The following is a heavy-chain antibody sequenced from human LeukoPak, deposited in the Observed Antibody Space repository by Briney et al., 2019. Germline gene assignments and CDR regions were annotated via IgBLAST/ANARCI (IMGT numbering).Heavy chain of an antibody. J-gene: IGHJ4*02. D-gene: IGHD3-22*01. CDR2: IYHSGST. V-gene: IGHV4-30-2*01. CDR1: GGSISSGGYS. Sequence: PSQTLSLTCAVSGGSISSGGYSWSWIRQPPGKGLEWIGYIYHSGSTYYNPSLKSRVTISVDRSKNQFSLKLSSVTAADTAVYYCATLRTPYYYDSSGPRDYWGQGTLVTVSS. CDR3: ATLRTPYYYDSSGPRDY.